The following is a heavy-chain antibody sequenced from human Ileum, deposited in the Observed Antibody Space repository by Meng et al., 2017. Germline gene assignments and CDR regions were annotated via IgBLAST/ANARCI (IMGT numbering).Heavy chain of an antibody. V-gene: IGHV4-39*01. Sequence: QLRLQESGPGLVKPSETLSLTCSVSSGSFTNNNYYWVWIRRPPGKGLEWIGSIYYGGSTYYNPSLKSRVTISVDTSTNQFSLKLISVTAADTAVYYCARRARYGDPPRWGQGTLVTVSS. CDR3: ARRARYGDPPR. D-gene: IGHD4-17*01. J-gene: IGHJ4*02. CDR2: IYYGGST. CDR1: SGSFTNNNYY.